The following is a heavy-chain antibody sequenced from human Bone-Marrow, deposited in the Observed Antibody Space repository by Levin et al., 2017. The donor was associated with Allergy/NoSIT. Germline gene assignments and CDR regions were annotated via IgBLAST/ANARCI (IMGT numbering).Heavy chain of an antibody. Sequence: QRGESLKISCAAFGFTFNNYWMRWVRQTPGKGLESVANIKNDGSETYYVDSVKGRFTISRDNAKNSLHLQMNSLRAEDTAVYYCATAVRGIPFDYWGQGTLVTVSS. CDR1: GFTFNNYW. J-gene: IGHJ4*02. D-gene: IGHD2-21*01. CDR3: ATAVRGIPFDY. V-gene: IGHV3-7*01. CDR2: IKNDGSET.